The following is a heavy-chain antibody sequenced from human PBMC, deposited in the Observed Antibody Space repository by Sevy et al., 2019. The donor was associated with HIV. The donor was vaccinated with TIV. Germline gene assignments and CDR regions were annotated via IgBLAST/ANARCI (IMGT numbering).Heavy chain of an antibody. CDR2: ISTSGSII. CDR3: AREDGSRQYFQY. CDR1: GFTFSSYE. D-gene: IGHD6-13*01. V-gene: IGHV3-48*03. Sequence: GESLKISCVASGFTFSSYEMNWVRQAPGKGLEWVSHISTSGSIIHYEDSVKGRFTISRDNAKNSLYLQMNSLGAEDTAVYYCAREDGSRQYFQYWGQGTLVTVSS. J-gene: IGHJ1*01.